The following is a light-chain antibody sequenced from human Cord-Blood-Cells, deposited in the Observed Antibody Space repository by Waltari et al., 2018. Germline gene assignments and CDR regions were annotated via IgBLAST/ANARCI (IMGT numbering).Light chain of an antibody. CDR2: LGS. V-gene: IGKV2-28*01. CDR1: QSLLHSNGYNY. CDR3: MQALQTPRT. J-gene: IGKJ3*01. Sequence: DIVMTQSPLSLPVTPGEPASISCRSSQSLLHSNGYNYLDWYLQKPGQAPNLLIYLGSNRASGVPDRFSGSGSGTDFTLKISRVEAEDVGVYYCMQALQTPRTFGPGTKVDIK.